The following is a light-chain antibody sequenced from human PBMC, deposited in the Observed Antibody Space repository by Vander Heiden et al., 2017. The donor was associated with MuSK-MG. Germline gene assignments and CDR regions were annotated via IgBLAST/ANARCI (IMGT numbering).Light chain of an antibody. CDR2: LGS. CDR3: MQAVQSQT. Sequence: IVMTQSPLSLPVTPGEPPSISCRSSQSLLHSNGNTYLEWYLQRPGQSPQLLIYLGSNRASGVPDRFSGSGSGTDFTLTISRVEAEDVGLYYCMQAVQSQTFGQGTKVEIK. V-gene: IGKV2-28*01. CDR1: QSLLHSNGNTY. J-gene: IGKJ1*01.